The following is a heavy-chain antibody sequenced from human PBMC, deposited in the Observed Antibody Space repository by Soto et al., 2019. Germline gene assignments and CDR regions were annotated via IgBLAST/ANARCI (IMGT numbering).Heavy chain of an antibody. CDR1: GDSISSYY. V-gene: IGHV4-59*01. D-gene: IGHD3-10*01. CDR3: ASARGGDFHF. Sequence: QVQLQESGPGLVKPSETLSLTCTVSGDSISSYYWSWIRQPPGKGLEWIGYIYYSGSTTYNPSVKTRVHLSLEPSLTPVALKLSSVTATDTTMYYGASARGGDFHFWGQGTLVTVSS. J-gene: IGHJ4*02. CDR2: IYYSGST.